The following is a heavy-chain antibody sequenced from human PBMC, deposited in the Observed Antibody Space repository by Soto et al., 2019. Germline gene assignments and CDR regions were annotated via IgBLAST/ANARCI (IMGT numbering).Heavy chain of an antibody. V-gene: IGHV4-39*01. Sequence: SETLSLTCTVSGGSISSVSYYWGWIRQPPGKGLEWIGSIYYSGSAYYSPSLKSRVTMSVDTSKNQFSLKLTSVTAADTALYYCARDYFDSSDYTTNWFDPWGQGTLVTVSS. CDR3: ARDYFDSSDYTTNWFDP. J-gene: IGHJ5*02. D-gene: IGHD3-22*01. CDR2: IYYSGSA. CDR1: GGSISSVSYY.